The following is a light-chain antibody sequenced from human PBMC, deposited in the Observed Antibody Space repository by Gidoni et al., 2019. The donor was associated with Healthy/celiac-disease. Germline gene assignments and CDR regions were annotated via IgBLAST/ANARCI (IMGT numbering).Light chain of an antibody. CDR3: HQYGSSPGT. V-gene: IGKV3-20*01. J-gene: IGKJ1*01. CDR1: QSVSSSY. CDR2: GAS. Sequence: DIVLTHSPGTLSWSPGARATLSCRASQSVSSSYLAWYQQKPAQPPRLLIYGASCRATGSPDRFSGSGSGTDFTLTISRLDPEDFSVYYCHQYGSSPGTFGQGTKVEIK.